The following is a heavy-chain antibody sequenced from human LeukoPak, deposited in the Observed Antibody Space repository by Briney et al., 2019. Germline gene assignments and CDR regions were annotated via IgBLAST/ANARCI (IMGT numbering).Heavy chain of an antibody. D-gene: IGHD2-8*02. CDR1: GYTFTSYD. Sequence: ASVKVSCKASGYTFTSYDINWVRQATGQGLEWMGWMSPNSGNTGYAQKFQGRVTMTRNTSISTAYMELSSLRSEDTAVYYCARTGGESGWEGGGFDPWGQGTLVTVSS. CDR2: MSPNSGNT. V-gene: IGHV1-8*01. CDR3: ARTGGESGWEGGGFDP. J-gene: IGHJ5*02.